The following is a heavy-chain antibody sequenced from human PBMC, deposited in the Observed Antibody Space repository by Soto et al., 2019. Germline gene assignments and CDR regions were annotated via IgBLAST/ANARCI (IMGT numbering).Heavy chain of an antibody. V-gene: IGHV4-59*11. Sequence: PSETLSLTCTVSGGSISGHYWIWIRQSPGKGLEWIGYIFYTGSTNYNPSLKSRVTLSVDTSKNQFSLRLNSVTAADTALYYCARVGSSGWSPDYWGQGTLVTVSS. CDR3: ARVGSSGWSPDY. CDR2: IFYTGST. J-gene: IGHJ4*02. CDR1: GGSISGHY. D-gene: IGHD6-19*01.